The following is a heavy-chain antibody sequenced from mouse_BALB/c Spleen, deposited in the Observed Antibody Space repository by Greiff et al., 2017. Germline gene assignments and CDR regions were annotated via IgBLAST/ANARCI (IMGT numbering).Heavy chain of an antibody. CDR2: IDPENGNT. D-gene: IGHD1-1*02. CDR1: GFNIKDYY. Sequence: VQLQQSGAELVRPGALVKLSCKASGFNIKDYYMHWVKQRPEQGLEWIGWIDPENGNTIYDPKFQGKASITADTSSNTAYLQLSSLTSEDTAVYYCASGGGRAWLAYWGQGTLVTVSA. J-gene: IGHJ3*01. V-gene: IGHV14-1*02. CDR3: ASGGGRAWLAY.